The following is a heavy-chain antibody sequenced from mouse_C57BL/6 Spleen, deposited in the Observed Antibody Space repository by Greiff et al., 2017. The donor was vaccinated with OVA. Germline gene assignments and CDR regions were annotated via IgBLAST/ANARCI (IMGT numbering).Heavy chain of an antibody. CDR1: GYTFTDYE. D-gene: IGHD1-1*01. CDR2: IDPETGGT. CDR3: TWGVLRGYEMDD. J-gene: IGHJ4*01. Sequence: VQLQQSGAELVRPGASVTLSCKASGYTFTDYEMHWVKQTPVHGLEWIGAIDPETGGTAYNQKFKGKAILTADKSSSTAYMELRSLTSEDSAVYYCTWGVLRGYEMDDWGKGTSVTVSS. V-gene: IGHV1-15*01.